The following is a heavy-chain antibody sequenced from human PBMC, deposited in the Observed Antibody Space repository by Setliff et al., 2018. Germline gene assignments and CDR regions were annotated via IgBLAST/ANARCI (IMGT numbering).Heavy chain of an antibody. D-gene: IGHD6-19*01. Sequence: GESLKISCKGSGYSFSRHWIGWVRQKPGKGLEWVGIIYPGDSETRYSPSFQGQVTMSADKSISTAYLQWSGLKASDTAIYYCARRTGFAVAGFDHWGQGTLVTGSS. V-gene: IGHV5-51*01. CDR1: GYSFSRHW. CDR3: ARRTGFAVAGFDH. CDR2: IYPGDSET. J-gene: IGHJ4*02.